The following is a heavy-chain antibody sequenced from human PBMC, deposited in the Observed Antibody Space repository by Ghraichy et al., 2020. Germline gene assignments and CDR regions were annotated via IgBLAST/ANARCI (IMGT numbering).Heavy chain of an antibody. D-gene: IGHD1-26*01. J-gene: IGHJ6*02. CDR3: ATNGLVGATTNFDYWGQGTLVTVSSGMDV. CDR2: ISTTSAYI. Sequence: GGSLNISCAASGFTFSEYTMNWVRQAPGKGLQWVSSISTTSAYIFYADSVKGRFTISRDNAKNSLSLQMSSLRVEDTAVYYCATNGLVGATTNFDYWGQGTLVTVSSGMDVWGQGTTVTVSS. CDR1: GFTFSEYT. V-gene: IGHV3-21*01.